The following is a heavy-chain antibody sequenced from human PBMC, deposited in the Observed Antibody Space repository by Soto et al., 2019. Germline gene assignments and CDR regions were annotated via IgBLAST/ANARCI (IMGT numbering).Heavy chain of an antibody. V-gene: IGHV3-11*01. CDR1: GFTFSDYY. CDR3: AREESYYVDY. CDR2: ISSSGSTI. D-gene: IGHD1-26*01. J-gene: IGHJ4*02. Sequence: GGSLRLSCAASGFTFSDYYMSWIRQAPGKGLEWVSYISSSGSTIYSAGSVRGRFTISRDNAKNSLYLQMNSLRAEDRAVYYCAREESYYVDYWGQGTLVTVAS.